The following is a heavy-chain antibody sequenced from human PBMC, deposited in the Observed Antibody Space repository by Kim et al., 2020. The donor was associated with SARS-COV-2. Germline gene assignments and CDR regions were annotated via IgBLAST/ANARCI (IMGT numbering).Heavy chain of an antibody. D-gene: IGHD6-19*01. V-gene: IGHV3-7*05. CDR2: INQDGREK. CDR1: GFTFSSYW. CDR3: ARAFQQCLVMFSYYYYSGMDV. J-gene: IGHJ6*02. Sequence: GGSLRHSCAASGFTFSSYWMSWVRQAPGKGLEWVANINQDGREKYYVDSVKGRFTISRDNATNSLYLQMNSLSAEDTAVYYCARAFQQCLVMFSYYYYSGMDVCGQGTTITVTS.